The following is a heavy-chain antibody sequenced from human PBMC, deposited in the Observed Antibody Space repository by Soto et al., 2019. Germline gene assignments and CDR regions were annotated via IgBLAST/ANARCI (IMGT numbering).Heavy chain of an antibody. D-gene: IGHD4-17*01. Sequence: QDQLVQSGAEVKKPGSSVKVSCKASGGTFSSHTFSWVRQAPGQGLEWMGRIIPALGTATYAQKFQGRVTITAGASATTVYMELNSLRSEDTAVYYCARPDFGDYWYFDLWGRGTLVTVSS. J-gene: IGHJ2*01. CDR3: ARPDFGDYWYFDL. V-gene: IGHV1-69*08. CDR2: IIPALGTA. CDR1: GGTFSSHT.